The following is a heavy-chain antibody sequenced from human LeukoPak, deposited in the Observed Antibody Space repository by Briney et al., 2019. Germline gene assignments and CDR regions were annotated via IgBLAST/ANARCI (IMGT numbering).Heavy chain of an antibody. Sequence: GGSLRLSCAASEFTFSSYWMSWVRQAPGKGLEWVANIKQDGGEKYYLDSVKGRFTVSRDNAKDSLYLQMNSLRAEDTAVYYCAKSLLSGYCSSTSCYMVGPDYYHYGMDVWGQGTTATVSS. CDR1: EFTFSSYW. V-gene: IGHV3-7*01. CDR2: IKQDGGEK. D-gene: IGHD2-2*02. CDR3: AKSLLSGYCSSTSCYMVGPDYYHYGMDV. J-gene: IGHJ6*02.